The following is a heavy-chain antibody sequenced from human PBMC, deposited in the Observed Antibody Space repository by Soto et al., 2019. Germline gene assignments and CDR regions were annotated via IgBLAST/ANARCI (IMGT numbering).Heavy chain of an antibody. D-gene: IGHD2-2*01. CDR1: GFTFSNFW. V-gene: IGHV3-7*01. Sequence: EVQLVESGGGLVQPGGSLRLSCAASGFTFSNFWMSWVRKAPGKGLEWVANINQDGSEKYYVDSVEGRFAISRDNAENSLGLQMNGLRVADIGVYFWAGHPLSTRYIGIDAWGQGSLVTVSS. CDR3: AGHPLSTRYIGIDA. CDR2: INQDGSEK. J-gene: IGHJ5*02.